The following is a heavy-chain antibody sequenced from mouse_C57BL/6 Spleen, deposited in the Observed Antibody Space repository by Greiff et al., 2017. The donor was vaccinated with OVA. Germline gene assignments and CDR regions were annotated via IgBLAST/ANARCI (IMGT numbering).Heavy chain of an antibody. CDR1: GFTFSDYG. CDR2: ISSGSSTI. CDR3: ARAGTRGYAMDY. Sequence: DVKLVESGGGLVKPGGSLKLSCAASGFTFSDYGMHWVRQAPEKGLEWVAYISSGSSTIYYADTVKGRFTISRDNAKNALFLQRTSLRSEDTAMYYCARAGTRGYAMDYWGQGTSVTVSS. V-gene: IGHV5-17*01. D-gene: IGHD3-3*01. J-gene: IGHJ4*01.